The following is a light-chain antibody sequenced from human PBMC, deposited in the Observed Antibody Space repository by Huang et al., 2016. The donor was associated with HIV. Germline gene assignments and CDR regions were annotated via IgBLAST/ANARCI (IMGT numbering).Light chain of an antibody. J-gene: IGKJ1*01. V-gene: IGKV1-5*01. Sequence: DILMTQSPLTLSGSVGARVTITCRASQGVSGWLAWYQQTSGRAPKLLIYGASTLERGVPSRFSGSGSGTEFTLTISSLQPDDFATYFCQQYDTYPWTFGQGTKV. CDR1: QGVSGW. CDR2: GAS. CDR3: QQYDTYPWT.